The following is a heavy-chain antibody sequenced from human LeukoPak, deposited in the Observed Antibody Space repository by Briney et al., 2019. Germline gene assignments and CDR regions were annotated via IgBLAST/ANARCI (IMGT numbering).Heavy chain of an antibody. CDR2: INPSSGGT. CDR1: GYTFTGYY. V-gene: IGHV1-2*02. CDR3: ARAGLWDFSDTSGYHNAAFDI. Sequence: ASVKVSCKASGYTFTGYYMHWVRQAPGQGLEWMGWINPSSGGTNYAQKLQGRVTMTRDTSIGTAYMELSWLRSDDTAVYYCARAGLWDFSDTSGYHNAAFDIWGQGTMVTVSS. J-gene: IGHJ3*02. D-gene: IGHD3-22*01.